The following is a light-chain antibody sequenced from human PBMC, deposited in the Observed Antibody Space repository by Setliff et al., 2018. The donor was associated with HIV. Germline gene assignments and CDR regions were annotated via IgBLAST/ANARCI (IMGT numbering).Light chain of an antibody. V-gene: IGLV2-14*03. J-gene: IGLJ1*01. CDR3: SSYTSSSPPYV. CDR2: DVS. Sequence: QSVLTQPASVSGFPGQSITISCTGSSSDVGSYNYVSWYQQHPGKAPKLMISDVSKRPSGVSNRFSGSKSGNTASLTISGLQAEDEADYYCSSYTSSSPPYVFGTGTKGTVL. CDR1: SSDVGSYNY.